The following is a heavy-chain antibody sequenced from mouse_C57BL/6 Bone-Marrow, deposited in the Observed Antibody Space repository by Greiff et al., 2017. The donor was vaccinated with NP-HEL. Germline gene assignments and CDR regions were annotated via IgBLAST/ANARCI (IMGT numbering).Heavy chain of an antibody. CDR3: ARSHYRYDGGVYAMDY. D-gene: IGHD2-12*01. CDR2: IWSGGST. Sequence: QVQLQQSGPGLVQPSQSLSITCTVSGFSLTSYGVHWVRQSPGKGLEWLGVIWSGGSTDYNAAFISRLSISKDNSKSQVFFKMNSLQADDTAIYYCARSHYRYDGGVYAMDYWGQGTSVTVSS. J-gene: IGHJ4*01. V-gene: IGHV2-2*01. CDR1: GFSLTSYG.